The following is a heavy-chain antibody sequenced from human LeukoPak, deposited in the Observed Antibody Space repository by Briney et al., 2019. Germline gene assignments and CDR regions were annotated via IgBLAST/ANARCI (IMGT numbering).Heavy chain of an antibody. D-gene: IGHD4-17*01. Sequence: PSETLSLTCAVYGGSYSGYYWSWIRQPPGKGLEWIGEINHSGSTNYNPSLKSRVTISVDTSKNQFSLKLSSVTAADTAVYYCARGGGYGDYPFDYWGQGTLVTVSS. CDR3: ARGGGYGDYPFDY. CDR2: INHSGST. V-gene: IGHV4-34*01. J-gene: IGHJ4*02. CDR1: GGSYSGYY.